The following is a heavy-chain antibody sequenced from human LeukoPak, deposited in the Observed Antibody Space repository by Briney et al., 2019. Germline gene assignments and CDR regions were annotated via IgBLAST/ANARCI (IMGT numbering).Heavy chain of an antibody. CDR2: INPSGGST. J-gene: IGHJ4*02. Sequence: ASVKVSCKASGYTFSSYYMHWVRQAPGQGLEWMGKINPSGGSTSHAQKFQGRVTMTRDTSTRTVYMELSSLRSEDTAVYYCAREGVRGVRSQYYFDYWGQGTLVTVSS. V-gene: IGHV1-46*01. D-gene: IGHD3-10*02. CDR3: AREGVRGVRSQYYFDY. CDR1: GYTFSSYY.